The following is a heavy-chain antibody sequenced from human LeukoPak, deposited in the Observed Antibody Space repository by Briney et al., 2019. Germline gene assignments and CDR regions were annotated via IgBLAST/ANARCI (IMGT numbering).Heavy chain of an antibody. J-gene: IGHJ4*02. CDR3: ARGDDFAY. V-gene: IGHV3-66*02. CDR1: GFTVSSNY. CDR2: LYSGGST. Sequence: PGGSLRLSCAASGFTVSSNYLSWVRQAPGKGLEWVSVLYSGGSTNYADSVKGRFTISRDNSKNTLYLQMNSLRTEDTAVNYCARGDDFAYWGQGSPVTVSS. D-gene: IGHD3-10*01.